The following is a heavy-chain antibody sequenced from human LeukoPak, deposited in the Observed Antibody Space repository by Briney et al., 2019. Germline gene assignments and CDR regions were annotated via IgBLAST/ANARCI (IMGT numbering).Heavy chain of an antibody. CDR2: IYYSGST. J-gene: IGHJ4*02. CDR1: GGSISSYY. Sequence: SETLSLTCTVSGGSISSYYWSWIRQPPGKGLEWIGYIYYSGSTNYNPSLKSRVTISVDTSKNQFSLKLSSVTAADTAVYYCARDGHYGSGSIDYWGQGTLVTVSS. V-gene: IGHV4-59*01. D-gene: IGHD3-10*01. CDR3: ARDGHYGSGSIDY.